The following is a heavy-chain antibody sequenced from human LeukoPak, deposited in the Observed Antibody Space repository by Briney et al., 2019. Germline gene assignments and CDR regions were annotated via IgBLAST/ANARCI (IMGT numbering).Heavy chain of an antibody. CDR2: VDPEDVET. V-gene: IGHV1-69-2*01. CDR3: ATPSRHKGWFDP. Sequence: GASVKVSCKVSGYTFTVYYMHWVQQAPGKGLEWMGLVDPEDVETIYAEKFQGRVTITADTSTVTAYMELSSLRSEDTAVYYCATPSRHKGWFDPWGQGTLVTVSS. J-gene: IGHJ5*02. CDR1: GYTFTVYY.